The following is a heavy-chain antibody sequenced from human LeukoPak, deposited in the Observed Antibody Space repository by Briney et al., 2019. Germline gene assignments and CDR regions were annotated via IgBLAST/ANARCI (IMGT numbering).Heavy chain of an antibody. CDR2: IYTSGST. CDR1: GGSISSYY. D-gene: IGHD2-2*01. Sequence: SETLSLTCTVSGGSISSYYWSWIRQPPGKGLEWIGYIYTSGSTNYNPSLKSRVTISVDTSKNQFSLKLSSVTAADTAVYYCTRLQSSSNVWGKGTTVTVSS. J-gene: IGHJ6*04. V-gene: IGHV4-4*09. CDR3: TRLQSSSNV.